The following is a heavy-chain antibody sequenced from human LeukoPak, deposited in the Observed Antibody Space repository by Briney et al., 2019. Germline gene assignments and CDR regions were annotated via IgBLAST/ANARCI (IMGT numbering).Heavy chain of an antibody. CDR3: ARRRLLWFGELSGGMDV. CDR1: GGSISSSTW. CDR2: IYHSGST. D-gene: IGHD3-10*01. V-gene: IGHV4-4*02. Sequence: SETLSLTCAVSGGSISSSTWWSWVRQPPGKGLEWIGEIYHSGSTNYNPSLKSRVTISVDKSKNQYSLKLSSVTAADTAVYYCARRRLLWFGELSGGMDVWGKGTTVTVSS. J-gene: IGHJ6*04.